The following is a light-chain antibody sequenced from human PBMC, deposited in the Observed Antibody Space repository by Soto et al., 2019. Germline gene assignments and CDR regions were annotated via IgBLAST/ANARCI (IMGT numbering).Light chain of an antibody. J-gene: IGKJ2*01. CDR2: DAS. V-gene: IGKV1-5*01. Sequence: DIQMTQSPSTLSASVGDRVTITCRASQSISSWLAWYQQKPGKAPKLLIYDASSLESGVPSRFSGSGSGTEFTFTISSLQPEDVAVYYCQQYNNWPPTYTFGQGTKVDIK. CDR1: QSISSW. CDR3: QQYNNWPPTYT.